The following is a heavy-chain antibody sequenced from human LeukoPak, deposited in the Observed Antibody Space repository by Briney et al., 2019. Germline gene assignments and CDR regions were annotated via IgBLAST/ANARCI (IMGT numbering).Heavy chain of an antibody. CDR3: ARGCPAALTRIGYYYYMDV. CDR1: GGSFSGYY. Sequence: SETLSLTCAVYGGSFSGYYWSWIRQPPGKGLEWIGEINHSGSTNYNPSLKSRVTISVDTSKNQFSLKLSSVTAADTAVYYCARGCPAALTRIGYYYYMDVWGKGTTVTVSS. V-gene: IGHV4-34*01. CDR2: INHSGST. J-gene: IGHJ6*03. D-gene: IGHD2-2*01.